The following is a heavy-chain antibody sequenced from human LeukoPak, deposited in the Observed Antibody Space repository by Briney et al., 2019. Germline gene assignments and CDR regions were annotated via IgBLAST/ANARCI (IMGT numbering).Heavy chain of an antibody. D-gene: IGHD5-18*01. CDR3: ARGMGYSYATPLGY. CDR2: INSDGSST. J-gene: IGHJ4*02. CDR1: GFTFSSYW. V-gene: IGHV3-74*01. Sequence: GGSLRLSCAASGFTFSSYWMHWVRHAPGKGLVWVSRINSDGSSTSYADSVKGRFTISRDNAKNTLYLQMNSLRAEDTAVYYCARGMGYSYATPLGYWGQGTLVTVSS.